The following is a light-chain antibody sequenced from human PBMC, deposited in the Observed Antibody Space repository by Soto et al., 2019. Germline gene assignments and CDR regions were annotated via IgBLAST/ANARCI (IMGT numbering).Light chain of an antibody. V-gene: IGLV1-47*02. CDR2: GNN. J-gene: IGLJ2*01. CDR3: AAWDDSLSGPVV. Sequence: QSVLTQPPSASGTPGQRVTISCSGSSSNVGTNTVHWYQHLPGTAPKLLIYGNNQRPSGVPDRFSGSKSGTSASLAISGLRSEDEADYYCAAWDDSLSGPVVFGGGTKLTVL. CDR1: SSNVGTNT.